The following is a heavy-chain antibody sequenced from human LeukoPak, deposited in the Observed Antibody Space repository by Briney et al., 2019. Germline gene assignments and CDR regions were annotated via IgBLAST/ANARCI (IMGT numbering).Heavy chain of an antibody. D-gene: IGHD6-19*01. Sequence: ASVKVSCKPSGYTFTNYYIHWVRQAPGQGLEWMGRIDPNTGGTKSAKNFQGRVTMTRDTSISTAYMALSGLRSDDTAVYYCARDSSGWHQIDYWGQGTLVTVSS. CDR2: IDPNTGGT. J-gene: IGHJ4*02. V-gene: IGHV1-2*06. CDR3: ARDSSGWHQIDY. CDR1: GYTFTNYY.